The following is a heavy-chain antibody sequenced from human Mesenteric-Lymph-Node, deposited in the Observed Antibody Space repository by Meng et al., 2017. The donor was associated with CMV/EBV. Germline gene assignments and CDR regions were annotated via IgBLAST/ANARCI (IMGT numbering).Heavy chain of an antibody. Sequence: YGASITSSSYYWAWIRQPPGKGLEWIASIYYTGSTHYNPSLGSRVTISTDKSKSQFSLRLSSVTATDTAVYYCARDDSYGGNFKFDYWGQGMLVTVSS. J-gene: IGHJ4*02. CDR2: IYYTGST. CDR3: ARDDSYGGNFKFDY. D-gene: IGHD4/OR15-4a*01. CDR1: GASITSSSYY. V-gene: IGHV4-39*07.